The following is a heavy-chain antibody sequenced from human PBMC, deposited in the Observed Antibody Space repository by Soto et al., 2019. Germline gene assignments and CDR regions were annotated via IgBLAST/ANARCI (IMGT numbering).Heavy chain of an antibody. D-gene: IGHD3-3*01. J-gene: IGHJ4*02. Sequence: SGPRQVNRTRTVPLTCSFSGFSVRTSGVGVGWIRQPTGKALEWLAFIYCNDDKRYSPSLKGRLTITKDTSKSQVVLTMSNMDPVDTATYYCAHSCYDCWSGYYHFDFWGQGTVGTVSS. V-gene: IGHV2-5*01. CDR1: GFSVRTSGVG. CDR2: IYCNDDK. CDR3: AHSCYDCWSGYYHFDF.